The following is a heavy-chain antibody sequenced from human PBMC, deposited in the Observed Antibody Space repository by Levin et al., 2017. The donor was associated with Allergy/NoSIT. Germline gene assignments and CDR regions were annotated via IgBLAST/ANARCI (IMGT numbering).Heavy chain of an antibody. J-gene: IGHJ4*02. CDR3: VSQDTSGYFVSRVDY. Sequence: GGSLRLSCAASGFTFSSYWMSWVRQAPGKGLEWVANIKQDGSQKYYMDSVKGRFTISRDNAKNSLYLQMDSLRAEDTAVYYCVSQDTSGYFVSRVDYWGQGTLVTVSS. CDR1: GFTFSSYW. CDR2: IKQDGSQK. D-gene: IGHD3-22*01. V-gene: IGHV3-7*01.